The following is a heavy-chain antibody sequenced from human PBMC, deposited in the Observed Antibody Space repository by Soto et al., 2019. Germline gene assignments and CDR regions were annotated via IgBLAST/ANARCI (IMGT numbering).Heavy chain of an antibody. CDR1: GDTFSFYS. CDR2: ISAYNGNT. V-gene: IGHV1-18*01. D-gene: IGHD6-13*01. J-gene: IGHJ6*02. Sequence: ASVKVSCKASGDTFSFYSISWVRQAPGQGLEWMGWISAYNGNTNYAQKFQGRVTMTEDTSTDTAYMELSSLRSEDTAVYYCATGDAAAGTIYYYYYGMDVWGQGTTVTVSS. CDR3: ATGDAAAGTIYYYYYGMDV.